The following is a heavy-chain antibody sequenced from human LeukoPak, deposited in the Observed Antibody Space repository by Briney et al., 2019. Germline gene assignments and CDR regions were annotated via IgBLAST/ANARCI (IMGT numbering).Heavy chain of an antibody. Sequence: GGSLILSCAASGFTVSSNYMSWVRQAPGKGLEWVSVIYSGGSTYYADSVKGRFTISRDNSKNTLYLQMNSLRAEDTAVYYCARAGWGGSSWFHDAFDIWGQGTMVTVSS. D-gene: IGHD6-13*01. CDR1: GFTVSSNY. J-gene: IGHJ3*02. CDR3: ARAGWGGSSWFHDAFDI. CDR2: IYSGGST. V-gene: IGHV3-53*01.